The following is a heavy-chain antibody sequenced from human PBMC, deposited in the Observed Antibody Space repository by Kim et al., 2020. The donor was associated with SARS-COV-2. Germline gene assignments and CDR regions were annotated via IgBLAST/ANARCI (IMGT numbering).Heavy chain of an antibody. Sequence: SLKRRVTISVDTSKNQFSLKLSSVTAADTAVYYCARDRWFGDPIGDWFDPWGQGTLVTVSS. V-gene: IGHV4-39*07. J-gene: IGHJ5*02. CDR3: ARDRWFGDPIGDWFDP. D-gene: IGHD3-10*01.